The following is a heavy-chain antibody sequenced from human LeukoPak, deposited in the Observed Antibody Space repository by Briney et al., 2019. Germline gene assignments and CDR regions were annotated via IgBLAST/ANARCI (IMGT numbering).Heavy chain of an antibody. D-gene: IGHD3-9*01. J-gene: IGHJ4*02. V-gene: IGHV4-59*01. CDR2: IYYSGST. CDR1: GGSISSYY. CDR3: PKAAYDILTGATTFDY. Sequence: SETLSLTCTVSGGSISSYYWIWIRQPPGKGLEWIGYIYYSGSTNYNPSLKSQVTISVDTSKNQFSLKLSSVTAADTAVFYWPKAAYDILTGATTFDYWGQGTLVTVSS.